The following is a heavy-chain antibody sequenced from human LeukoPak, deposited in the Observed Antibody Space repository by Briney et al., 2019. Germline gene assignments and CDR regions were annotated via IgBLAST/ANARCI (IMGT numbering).Heavy chain of an antibody. V-gene: IGHV3-23*01. D-gene: IGHD3-22*01. CDR2: ISGSGGST. Sequence: AGGSLRLSCAASGFTFSSYAMSWVRQAPGKGLEWVSAISGSGGSTYYADTVKGRFTITRDNSKNTVYLHMNSLRAEDTAVYFCAKDGGYYYDSSGSRDFWGQGTLVTVSS. CDR1: GFTFSSYA. J-gene: IGHJ4*02. CDR3: AKDGGYYYDSSGSRDF.